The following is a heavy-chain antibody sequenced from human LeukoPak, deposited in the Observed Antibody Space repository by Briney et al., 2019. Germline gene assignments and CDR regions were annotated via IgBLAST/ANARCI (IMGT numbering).Heavy chain of an antibody. D-gene: IGHD3-10*01. V-gene: IGHV3-7*04. CDR2: IKQDGSEK. CDR3: ARAVWFGELSEKWLDP. J-gene: IGHJ5*02. Sequence: GGSLRLSCAASGFTFSNYWMNWVRQAPGKGLEWVANIKQDGSEKYYVDSVKGRFIISRDNAKNSLYLQMNSLRAEDTAVYYCARAVWFGELSEKWLDPWGQGTLVTVSS. CDR1: GFTFSNYW.